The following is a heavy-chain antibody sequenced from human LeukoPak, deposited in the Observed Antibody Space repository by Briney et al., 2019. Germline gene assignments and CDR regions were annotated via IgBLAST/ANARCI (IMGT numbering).Heavy chain of an antibody. CDR1: GGSISSYY. D-gene: IGHD3-22*01. CDR2: IYYRGST. J-gene: IGHJ4*02. V-gene: IGHV4-59*01. CDR3: ARLSGYSSGHYYSDY. Sequence: SGTLSLTCTVSGGSISSYYWSWIRQPPGKGLEWIGYIYYRGSTNYNPSLKSRVTISVDTSKNQFSLKLSSVTAADTAVYYCARLSGYSSGHYYSDYWGQGTLVTVSS.